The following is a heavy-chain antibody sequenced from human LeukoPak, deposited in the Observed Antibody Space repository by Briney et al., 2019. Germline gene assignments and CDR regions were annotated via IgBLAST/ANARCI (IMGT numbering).Heavy chain of an antibody. CDR2: INTNGGST. J-gene: IGHJ4*02. D-gene: IGHD6-13*01. V-gene: IGHV1-46*01. Sequence: ASVKVSCKASGYTFTSFCMHWVRQAPGQGLEWMGLINTNGGSTNYARRFPGRATMTRDTSTTTVYMEVSSLTSEDTAVYYCARGVYSSNWYFDYWGQGTLVTVSS. CDR3: ARGVYSSNWYFDY. CDR1: GYTFTSFC.